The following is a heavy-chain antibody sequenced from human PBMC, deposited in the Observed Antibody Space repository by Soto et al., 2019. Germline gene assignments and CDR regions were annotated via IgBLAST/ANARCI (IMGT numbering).Heavy chain of an antibody. CDR3: ATGAGANRGSSPTFAS. V-gene: IGHV3-66*01. CDR2: IFSAGST. CDR1: GFTVSNNY. D-gene: IGHD3-10*01. Sequence: GGSLRLSCAASGFTVSNNYMTWVRQAPGGGLDWVSIIFSAGSTYYADSVRGRFTISRDNSKNTLYLQMNSLRAEDSAIYYCATGAGANRGSSPTFASWAQATLVSVS. J-gene: IGHJ5*02.